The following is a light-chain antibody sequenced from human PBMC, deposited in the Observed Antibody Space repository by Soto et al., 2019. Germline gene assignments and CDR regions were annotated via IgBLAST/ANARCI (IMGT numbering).Light chain of an antibody. J-gene: IGLJ1*01. CDR1: SSNIGAGYD. V-gene: IGLV1-40*01. CDR2: GNS. Sequence: QSVLTQPPSVSGAPGQRVTISCTDSSSNIGAGYDVHWYQQLPGTAPKLLIYGNSNRPSGVPDRFSGSKSGTSASLAITGLQAEDEADYYCQSYDSSLSGSYVFGTGTKVTVL. CDR3: QSYDSSLSGSYV.